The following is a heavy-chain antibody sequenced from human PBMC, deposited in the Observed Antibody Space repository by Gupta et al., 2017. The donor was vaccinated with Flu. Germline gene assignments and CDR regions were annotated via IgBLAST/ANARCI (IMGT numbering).Heavy chain of an antibody. V-gene: IGHV3-21*06. Sequence: RQAPGKGLEWVASISSTSSDIHHADSVKDRFTISRDNLENLLFLEMNDLRAEDTAVYYCATSDSGYGYKNIDPWGQGTLVTVS. CDR3: ATSDSGYGYKNIDP. J-gene: IGHJ5*02. CDR2: ISSTSSDI. D-gene: IGHD5-12*01.